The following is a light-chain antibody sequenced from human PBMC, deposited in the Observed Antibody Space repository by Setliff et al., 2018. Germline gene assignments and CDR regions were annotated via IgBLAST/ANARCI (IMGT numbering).Light chain of an antibody. Sequence: QSALTQPPSVSGAPGQRVTISCTGSSSNIGAGYDVHWYQQLPGTAPKLLIYGNSNRPSGVSNRFSGSKSGNTASLTISGLQAEDEADYYCSSYTSSSTYVFGTGTKVTVL. CDR1: SSNIGAGYD. CDR2: GNS. CDR3: SSYTSSSTYV. J-gene: IGLJ1*01. V-gene: IGLV1-40*01.